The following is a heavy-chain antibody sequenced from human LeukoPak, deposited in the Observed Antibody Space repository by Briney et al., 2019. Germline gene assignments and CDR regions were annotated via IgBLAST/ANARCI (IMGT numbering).Heavy chain of an antibody. CDR1: GFTFTKAW. CDR2: ISSSGSTI. V-gene: IGHV3-11*04. J-gene: IGHJ4*02. CDR3: ARVSMVYADPGDYEDY. D-gene: IGHD2-8*01. Sequence: GGSLRLSCAASGFTFTKAWMSWVRQAPGKGLEWVSYISSSGSTIYYADSVKGRFTISRDNAKNSLYLQMNTLRAEDTAVYYCARVSMVYADPGDYEDYWGQGTLVTVSS.